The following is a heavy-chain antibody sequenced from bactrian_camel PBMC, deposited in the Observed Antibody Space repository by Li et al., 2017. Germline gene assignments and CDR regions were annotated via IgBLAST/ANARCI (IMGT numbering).Heavy chain of an antibody. CDR1: GYTVSTNC. V-gene: IGHV3S53*01. Sequence: VQLVESGGGSVQTGGSLRLTCAASGYTVSTNCMGWYRQAARKPRELVSTITSGGTTWYADSVKGRFAISQDKAKNTLYLQMNSLKTEDTAVYFCAADAGTATYCSGFPRGQGTQVTVS. D-gene: IGHD3*01. CDR2: ITSGGTT. J-gene: IGHJ4*01.